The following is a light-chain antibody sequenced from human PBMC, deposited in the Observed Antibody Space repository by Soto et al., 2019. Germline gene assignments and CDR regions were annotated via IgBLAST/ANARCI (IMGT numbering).Light chain of an antibody. J-gene: IGKJ2*01. Sequence: EIVLTQFPATLSLSPGERATLSCRASQSVSSYLAWYQQKPGQAPRLLIYDASNRATGIPARFSGSGSGTDFTLTISSLEPEDFAVYYCQQRSNWPPSTFGQGTRLEIK. V-gene: IGKV3-11*01. CDR1: QSVSSY. CDR2: DAS. CDR3: QQRSNWPPST.